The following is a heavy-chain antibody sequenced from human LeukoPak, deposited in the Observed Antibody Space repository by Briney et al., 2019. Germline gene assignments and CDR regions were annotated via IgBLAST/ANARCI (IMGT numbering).Heavy chain of an antibody. CDR2: ISGNGGTT. Sequence: GGSLRLSCAASGFTFTNYAMSWVRQAPGKGLEWVSVISGNGGTTYYVDSVKGRFTVSRDNSKNTLYLQMNSLRVEDTAVYHCLEDFDYRGQGALVTVSS. CDR1: GFTFTNYA. CDR3: LEDFDY. J-gene: IGHJ4*02. V-gene: IGHV3-23*01.